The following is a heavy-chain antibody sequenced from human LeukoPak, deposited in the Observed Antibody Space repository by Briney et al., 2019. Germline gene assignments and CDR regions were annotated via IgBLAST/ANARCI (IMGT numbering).Heavy chain of an antibody. Sequence: SETLSLTCTVSGDSISSSSYYWGWIRQPPGKGLEWIGNIYYSGSTYYNPSLKSRVTISVDTSKNQFSLKLSSVTAADTAVYYCARSEVLGSWNRGLDYWGQGTLVTVPS. CDR1: GDSISSSSYY. J-gene: IGHJ4*02. CDR2: IYYSGST. D-gene: IGHD1/OR15-1a*01. V-gene: IGHV4-39*07. CDR3: ARSEVLGSWNRGLDY.